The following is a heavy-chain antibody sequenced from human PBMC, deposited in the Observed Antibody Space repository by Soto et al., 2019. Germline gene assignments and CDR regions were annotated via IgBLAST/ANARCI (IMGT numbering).Heavy chain of an antibody. CDR2: INPNSGGT. CDR1: GYTFTGYY. CDR3: ARDPPRDWYSSSSGLGYYYGMDV. J-gene: IGHJ6*02. D-gene: IGHD6-6*01. V-gene: IGHV1-2*02. Sequence: ASVKVSCKASGYTFTGYYMHWVRQAPGQGLEWMGWINPNSGGTNYAQKFQGRVTMTRDTSISTAYMELSRLRSDDTAVYYCARDPPRDWYSSSSGLGYYYGMDVWGQGTTVTVSS.